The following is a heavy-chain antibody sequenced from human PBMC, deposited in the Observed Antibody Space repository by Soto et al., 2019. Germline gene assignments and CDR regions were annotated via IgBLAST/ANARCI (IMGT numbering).Heavy chain of an antibody. V-gene: IGHV1-69*04. Sequence: GASVKVSCKASGGTFSSYTISWVRQAPGQGLEWMGRIIPILGIANYAQKFQGRVTITADKSTSTAYMELSSLRSEDTAVYYCARDLTGPFGTTGTTVGVYWGQGTLVTVSS. J-gene: IGHJ4*02. CDR1: GGTFSSYT. CDR2: IIPILGIA. D-gene: IGHD1-1*01. CDR3: ARDLTGPFGTTGTTVGVY.